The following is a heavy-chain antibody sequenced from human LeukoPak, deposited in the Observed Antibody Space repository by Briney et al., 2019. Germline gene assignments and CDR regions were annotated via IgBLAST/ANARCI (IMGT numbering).Heavy chain of an antibody. CDR3: ARASAGWFDP. D-gene: IGHD6-13*01. V-gene: IGHV4-59*01. J-gene: IGHJ5*02. CDR2: IYYSGST. CDR1: GGSISSYY. Sequence: SETLSLTCTVSGGSISSYYWSWIRQPPGKGLEWIGYIYYSGSTNYNPSLKSRVTISVDTSKNQFSLKLSSVTAADTAVYYCARASAGWFDPWGQGTLVTVSS.